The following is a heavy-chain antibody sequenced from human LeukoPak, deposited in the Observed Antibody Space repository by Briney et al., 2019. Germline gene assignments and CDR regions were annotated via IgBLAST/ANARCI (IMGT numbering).Heavy chain of an antibody. CDR2: ISGSGGST. CDR3: AKDRYSNCGGDCYSLFQH. CDR1: GFTFSSYA. D-gene: IGHD2-21*02. V-gene: IGHV3-23*01. J-gene: IGHJ1*01. Sequence: GGSLRLSCAASGFTFSSYAMSWVRQAPGKGLEWVSAISGSGGSTCYADSVKGRFTISRDNSKNTLYLQMNSLRAEDTAVYYCAKDRYSNCGGDCYSLFQHWGQGALVTVSS.